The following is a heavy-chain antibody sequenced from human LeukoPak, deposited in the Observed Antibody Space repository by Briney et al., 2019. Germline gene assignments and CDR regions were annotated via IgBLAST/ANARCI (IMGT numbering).Heavy chain of an antibody. V-gene: IGHV3-23*01. Sequence: PGRSLRLSCAASGFTFSSYAMSWVRQAPGKGLEWVSAISGSGGSTYYADSVKGRFTISRDNSKNTLYLQMNSLRAEDTAVYYCAKDALNGNSIYDPFDIWGQGTMVTVSS. CDR2: ISGSGGST. D-gene: IGHD1-7*01. CDR1: GFTFSSYA. J-gene: IGHJ3*02. CDR3: AKDALNGNSIYDPFDI.